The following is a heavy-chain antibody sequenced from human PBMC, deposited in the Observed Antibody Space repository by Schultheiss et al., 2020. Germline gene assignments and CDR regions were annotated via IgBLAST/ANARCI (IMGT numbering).Heavy chain of an antibody. CDR2: INHSGST. Sequence: SETLSLTCAVYGGSFSGYYWSWIRQPPGKGLEWIGEINHSGSTNYNPSLKSRVTISVDTSKNQFSLKLSSVTAADTAVYYCARRYCSSTSCYLLSWFDPWGQGTLVTVSS. J-gene: IGHJ5*02. V-gene: IGHV4-34*01. D-gene: IGHD2-2*01. CDR1: GGSFSGYY. CDR3: ARRYCSSTSCYLLSWFDP.